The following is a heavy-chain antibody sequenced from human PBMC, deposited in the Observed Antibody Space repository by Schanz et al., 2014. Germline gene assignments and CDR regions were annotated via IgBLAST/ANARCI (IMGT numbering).Heavy chain of an antibody. J-gene: IGHJ4*02. CDR3: VKDLGGSSSSWYSHFDH. Sequence: QVQLVESGGCVVQPGGSLRLSCVASGFTFSSSGMHWVRQAPGKGLEWVAFIRYTGGNKYYPDSVKGRFTISRDNSKNTVYLQMNSLRAEDTAVYHCVKDLGGSSSSWYSHFDHWGLGTLVTVSS. V-gene: IGHV3-30*02. D-gene: IGHD6-13*01. CDR2: IRYTGGNK. CDR1: GFTFSSSG.